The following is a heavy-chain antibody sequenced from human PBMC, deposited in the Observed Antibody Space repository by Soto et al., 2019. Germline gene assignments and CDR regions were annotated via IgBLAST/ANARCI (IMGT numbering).Heavy chain of an antibody. Sequence: EVQLVESGGGLVKPGGSLRLSCAASGFTFSSYSMNWVRQAPGKGLEWVSSISSSSSYIYYADSVKGRFTISRDNAKNSLYLQMNSLRADDTAVYYCARGSITIFPRVRGYYYMDVWGKGTTVTVSS. J-gene: IGHJ6*03. D-gene: IGHD3-9*01. CDR1: GFTFSSYS. V-gene: IGHV3-21*01. CDR2: ISSSSSYI. CDR3: ARGSITIFPRVRGYYYMDV.